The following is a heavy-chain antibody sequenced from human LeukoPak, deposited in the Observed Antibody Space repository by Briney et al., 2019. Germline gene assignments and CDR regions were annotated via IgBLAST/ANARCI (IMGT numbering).Heavy chain of an antibody. CDR3: ARGYSSSWHEVEALDI. CDR1: GFTFSSYS. V-gene: IGHV3-21*01. CDR2: ISSSSSYI. D-gene: IGHD6-13*01. Sequence: GGSLRLSCAASGFTFSSYSMNWVRQAPGKGLEWVSSISSSSSYIYYADSVKGRFTISRDNAKNSLYLQMNSLRAEDTAVYYCARGYSSSWHEVEALDIWGQGTMVTVSS. J-gene: IGHJ3*02.